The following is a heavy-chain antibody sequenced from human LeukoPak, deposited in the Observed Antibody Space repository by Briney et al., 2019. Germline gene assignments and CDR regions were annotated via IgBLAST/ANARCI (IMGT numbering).Heavy chain of an antibody. Sequence: GESLKISCKGSGYSFTNYWIAWVRQMPGKGLEWLGIIYPYDSDIKYSPSFQGQVTMSADKSISTAYLQWSSLKASDTAIYYCARRLWRGTLDYFDYWGQGTLVTVSS. CDR1: GYSFTNYW. V-gene: IGHV5-51*01. CDR3: ARRLWRGTLDYFDY. D-gene: IGHD2-21*01. CDR2: IYPYDSDI. J-gene: IGHJ4*02.